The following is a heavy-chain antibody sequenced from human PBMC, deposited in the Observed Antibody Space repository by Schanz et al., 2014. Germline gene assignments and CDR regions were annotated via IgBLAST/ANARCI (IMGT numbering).Heavy chain of an antibody. D-gene: IGHD6-13*01. J-gene: IGHJ6*02. Sequence: LVESGGGVVQPGRSLRLSCAASGFTFSSYGMHWVRQVPGKGLEWVSRVNSDGSTTTYADSVKGRFTISRDNAKNTLYLQMDSLRAEDTAVYYCARERQQLVRWYYYYGMDVWGQGTTVTVSS. CDR3: ARERQQLVRWYYYYGMDV. CDR1: GFTFSSYG. V-gene: IGHV3-74*01. CDR2: VNSDGSTT.